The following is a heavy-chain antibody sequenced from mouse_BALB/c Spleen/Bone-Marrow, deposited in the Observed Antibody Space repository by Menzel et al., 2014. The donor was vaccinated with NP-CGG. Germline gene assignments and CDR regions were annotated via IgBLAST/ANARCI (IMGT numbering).Heavy chain of an antibody. CDR3: ARDDYGRAWFAY. J-gene: IGHJ3*01. CDR2: SRNKANDYTT. CDR1: GFTFSDFY. V-gene: IGHV7-1*02. Sequence: EVHLVESGGGLVQPGGSLKLSCATSGFTFSDFYMDWVRQPPGKGLEWIAASRNKANDYTTEYSASVKGLFIVSRDTSQSILYLQMNALRAEDTAIYYCARDDYGRAWFAYWGQGTLVTVSA. D-gene: IGHD2-4*01.